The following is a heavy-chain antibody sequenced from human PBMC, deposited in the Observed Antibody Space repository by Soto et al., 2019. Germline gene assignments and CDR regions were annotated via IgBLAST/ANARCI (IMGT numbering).Heavy chain of an antibody. V-gene: IGHV3-23*01. CDR3: AKDPSKAYCSGGSCYPVRYYFDY. CDR1: GFTFSSYA. CDR2: ISGSGGST. D-gene: IGHD2-15*01. J-gene: IGHJ4*02. Sequence: ETLRLSCAASGFTFSSYAMSWVRQAPGKGLEWVSAISGSGGSTYYADSVKGRFTISRDNSKNTLYLQMNSLRAEDTAVYYCAKDPSKAYCSGGSCYPVRYYFDYWGQGTLVTVSS.